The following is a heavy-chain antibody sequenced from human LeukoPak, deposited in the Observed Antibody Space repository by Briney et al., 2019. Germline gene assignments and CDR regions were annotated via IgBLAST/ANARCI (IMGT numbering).Heavy chain of an antibody. CDR3: AKSTPIAVAGTDPEY. J-gene: IGHJ4*02. V-gene: IGHV3-30*18. CDR2: ISYDGSNK. Sequence: GGSLRLSCAASGFTFSSYGMHWVRQAPGKGLEWVAVISYDGSNKYYADSVKGRFTISRDNSKNTLYLQMNSLRAEDTAVYYCAKSTPIAVAGTDPEYWGQGTLVTVSS. D-gene: IGHD6-19*01. CDR1: GFTFSSYG.